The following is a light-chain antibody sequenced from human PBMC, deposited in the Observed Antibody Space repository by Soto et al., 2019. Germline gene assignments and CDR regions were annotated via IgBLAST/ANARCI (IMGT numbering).Light chain of an antibody. CDR3: HQRQYWLPIP. V-gene: IGKV3D-15*01. CDR1: QSVSSN. CDR2: GAS. J-gene: IGKJ5*01. Sequence: RGMPKKHATLSVSPGERATLSCRASQSVSSNLAWYRQKPGQAPRLLIYGASNRATGIPARFSGSGSGTDFTLTISSLEPEDFAVYYCHQRQYWLPIPFCQGGRLAIK.